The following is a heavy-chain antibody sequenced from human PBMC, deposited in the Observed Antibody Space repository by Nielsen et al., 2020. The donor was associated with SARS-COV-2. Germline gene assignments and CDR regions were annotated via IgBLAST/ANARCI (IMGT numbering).Heavy chain of an antibody. CDR3: ARGYGLIDH. V-gene: IGHV4-34*01. J-gene: IGHJ4*02. CDR2: INHSGSA. Sequence: SETLSLTCAVYGGFFSGFSWTWIRQPPGKGLEWIGDINHSGSANYNPSLKSRVTILVDTSKNQFSLKLKSVTAADTAVYYCARGYGLIDHWGQGHLVTVSS. D-gene: IGHD3-10*01. CDR1: GGFFSGFS.